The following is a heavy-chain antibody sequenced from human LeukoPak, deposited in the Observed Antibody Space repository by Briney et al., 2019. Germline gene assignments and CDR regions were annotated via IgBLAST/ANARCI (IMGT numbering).Heavy chain of an antibody. Sequence: SETLSLTCTVSGVSISSSSYYWGWIRQPPGKGLEWIGSIYYSGSTYYNPSLKSRVTISVDTSKNQFSLKLSSVTAADTAVYYCARLAKGTMVRGVRYFDLWGRGTLVTVSS. J-gene: IGHJ2*01. V-gene: IGHV4-39*01. CDR1: GVSISSSSYY. CDR2: IYYSGST. D-gene: IGHD3-10*01. CDR3: ARLAKGTMVRGVRYFDL.